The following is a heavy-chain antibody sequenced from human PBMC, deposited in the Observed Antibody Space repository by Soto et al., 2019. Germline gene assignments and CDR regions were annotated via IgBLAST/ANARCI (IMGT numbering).Heavy chain of an antibody. D-gene: IGHD2-15*01. CDR1: GFTFSSYS. CDR2: ISSSSSTI. J-gene: IGHJ4*01. CDR3: ARDGGRLGY. Sequence: EVQLVESGGGLVQPGGSLRLSCAASGFTFSSYSMNWVRQAPGKGLEWVSYISSSSSTIYYADSVKGRLTISRDNAKNSLYLKMNSLREGDTAVSYCARDGGRLGYWGHGTLVKVSS. V-gene: IGHV3-48*02.